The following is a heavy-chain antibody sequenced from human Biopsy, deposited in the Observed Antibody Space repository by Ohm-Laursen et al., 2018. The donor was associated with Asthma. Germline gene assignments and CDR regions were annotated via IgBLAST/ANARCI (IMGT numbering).Heavy chain of an antibody. J-gene: IGHJ1*01. V-gene: IGHV3-7*01. CDR1: GFTFGDYW. CDR3: ARTFHFWSPYHAEHYQL. Sequence: SLRLSCAAPGFTFGDYWMSWVRQVPGEGLEWVANIKHDGTERNHVDSLKGRFTISRDNAKNSLYLQMNSLRAEDTAVYYCARTFHFWSPYHAEHYQLWGQGTLVTVPS. CDR2: IKHDGTER. D-gene: IGHD3-3*02.